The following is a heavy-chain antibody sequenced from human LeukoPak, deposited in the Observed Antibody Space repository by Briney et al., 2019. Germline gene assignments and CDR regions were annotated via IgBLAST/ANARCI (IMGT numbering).Heavy chain of an antibody. J-gene: IGHJ2*01. CDR1: GFTFSSSA. D-gene: IGHD3-3*02. Sequence: GGSLRLSCAASGFTFSSSAMSWVRQAPGKGLEWVSAISNNGGYTYYADSVQGRFTISRDNSKNTLYLQMNSLRAEDTAVYYCARDSTGYWYFDLWGRGTLVSVSS. CDR2: ISNNGGYT. CDR3: ARDSTGYWYFDL. V-gene: IGHV3-23*01.